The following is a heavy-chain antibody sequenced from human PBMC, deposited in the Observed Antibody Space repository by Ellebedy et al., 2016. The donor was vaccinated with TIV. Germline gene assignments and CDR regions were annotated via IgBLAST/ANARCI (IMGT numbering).Heavy chain of an antibody. V-gene: IGHV3-21*06. CDR3: ARWGAATAHFDF. CDR1: GCTFSSYN. CDR2: INSRSDFI. D-gene: IGHD6-13*01. Sequence: GESLKISCAGSGCTFSSYNMHWVRQAPGKGLEWVSSINSRSDFIDYAESVTGRFTVSRDNARNSLYLQMNNLRVEDTAVYFCARWGAATAHFDFWGQGTLVTVSS. J-gene: IGHJ4*02.